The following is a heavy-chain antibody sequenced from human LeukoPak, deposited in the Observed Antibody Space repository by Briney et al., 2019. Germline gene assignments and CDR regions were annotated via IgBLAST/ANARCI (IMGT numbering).Heavy chain of an antibody. CDR3: ATLGYGVVTPGFDY. J-gene: IGHJ4*02. D-gene: IGHD4-23*01. Sequence: SVKVSCKASGYTFISYGMNWVRQAPGQGLEWMGGIIPIFGTANYAQKFQGRVTMTEDTSTDTAYMELSSLRSEDTAVYYCATLGYGVVTPGFDYWGQGTLVTVSS. V-gene: IGHV1-69*06. CDR2: IIPIFGTA. CDR1: GYTFISYG.